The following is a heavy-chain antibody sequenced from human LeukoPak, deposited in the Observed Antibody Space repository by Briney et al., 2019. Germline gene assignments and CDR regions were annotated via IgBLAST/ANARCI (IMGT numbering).Heavy chain of an antibody. D-gene: IGHD6-13*01. J-gene: IGHJ4*02. Sequence: GGSLRLSCVTSGFPLSTYGVHWVRQASGSGLEWVAYIHYDGYTTNYADSVKGRFTISRDNSKNTLYLQMNSLRPDDTAVYYCARAQLGFEYWGQGTLVTVSS. CDR1: GFPLSTYG. CDR2: IHYDGYTT. V-gene: IGHV3-30*02. CDR3: ARAQLGFEY.